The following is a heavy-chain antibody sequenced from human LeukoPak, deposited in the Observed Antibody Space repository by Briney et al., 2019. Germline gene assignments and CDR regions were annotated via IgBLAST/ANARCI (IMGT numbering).Heavy chain of an antibody. CDR1: GGSISSYY. D-gene: IGHD3-10*01. V-gene: IGHV4-59*01. CDR3: ARSVLPTRAGDFDI. CDR2: IYYSGST. Sequence: PSETLSLTCTVSGGSISSYYWGWIRQPPGKGLEWIGYIYYSGSTNYNPSLKSRVTISVDTSKNQFSLKLSSVTAADTAVYYCARSVLPTRAGDFDIWGQGTMVTVSS. J-gene: IGHJ3*02.